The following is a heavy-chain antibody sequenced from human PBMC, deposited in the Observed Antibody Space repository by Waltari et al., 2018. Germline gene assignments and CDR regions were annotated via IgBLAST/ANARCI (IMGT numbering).Heavy chain of an antibody. J-gene: IGHJ2*01. D-gene: IGHD2-8*01. CDR3: ARDRPCIDGVCYQYWYFDL. CDR1: GGSITSGSHY. CDR2: IYYSGYT. Sequence: QVHLQESDPGLVEASETLSLTCTVSGGSITSGSHYWSLIRQQPGKGLEWIGYIYYSGYTEYNPSLDSRVTISQDTSKNQISLNLRSLTVADSAVYYCARDRPCIDGVCYQYWYFDLWGRGTAVTVSA. V-gene: IGHV4-31*03.